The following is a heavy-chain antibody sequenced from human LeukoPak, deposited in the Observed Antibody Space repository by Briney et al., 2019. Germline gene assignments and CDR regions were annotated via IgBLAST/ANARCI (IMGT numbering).Heavy chain of an antibody. CDR1: GYTFTSYG. CDR3: ARELIDDYGDYHNGPPADY. D-gene: IGHD4-17*01. CDR2: IIPIFGTA. J-gene: IGHJ4*02. V-gene: IGHV1-69*13. Sequence: ASVKVSCKASGYTFTSYGINWVRQAPGQGLEWMGGIIPIFGTANYAQKFQGRVTITADESTSTAYMELSSLRSEDTAVYYCARELIDDYGDYHNGPPADYWGQGTLVTVSS.